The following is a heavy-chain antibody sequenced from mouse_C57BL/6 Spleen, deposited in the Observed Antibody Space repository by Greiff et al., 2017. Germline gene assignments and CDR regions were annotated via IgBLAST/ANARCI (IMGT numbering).Heavy chain of an antibody. CDR2: INPNNGGT. J-gene: IGHJ2*01. V-gene: IGHV1-22*01. CDR1: GYTFTDYN. D-gene: IGHD1-1*01. Sequence: EVQRVESGPELVKPGASVKMSCKASGYTFTDYNMHWVKQSHGKSLEWIGYINPNNGGTSYNQKFKGKATLTVNKSSSTAYMELRSLTSEDSAVYYCARLLRGPYFDYWGQGTTLTVSS. CDR3: ARLLRGPYFDY.